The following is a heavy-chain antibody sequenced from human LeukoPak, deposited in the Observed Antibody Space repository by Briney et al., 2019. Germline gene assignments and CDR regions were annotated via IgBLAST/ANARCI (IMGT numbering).Heavy chain of an antibody. CDR3: AREYCSGGSCLGDFDY. Sequence: GGSLRLSCAASGFTFSSYWMHWVRQAPGKGLVWVSRINSDGSSTSYADSVKGRFTISRDNAKNTLYLQMNSLRAGDTAVYYCAREYCSGGSCLGDFDYWGQGTLVTVSS. V-gene: IGHV3-74*01. CDR2: INSDGSST. J-gene: IGHJ4*02. D-gene: IGHD2-15*01. CDR1: GFTFSSYW.